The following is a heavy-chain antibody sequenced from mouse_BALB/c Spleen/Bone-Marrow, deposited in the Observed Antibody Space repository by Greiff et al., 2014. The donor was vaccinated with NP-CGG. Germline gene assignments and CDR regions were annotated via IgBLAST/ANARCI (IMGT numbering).Heavy chain of an antibody. Sequence: QVQLQQSGAELVKPGASVKLSCKASGYTFTSYYMYWVKQRPGQGLEWIGGINPNIGNTNFSETFKSKATLTVDKSSSTAYMQLSSLTSEDSAVYYCTRRDYWGQGTTLTVSS. CDR2: INPNIGNT. CDR1: GYTFTSYY. J-gene: IGHJ2*01. CDR3: TRRDY. V-gene: IGHV1S17*01.